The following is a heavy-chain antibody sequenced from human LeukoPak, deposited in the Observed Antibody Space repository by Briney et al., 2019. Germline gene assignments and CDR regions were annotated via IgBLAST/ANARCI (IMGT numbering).Heavy chain of an antibody. J-gene: IGHJ6*02. V-gene: IGHV1-69*13. CDR2: IIPIFGTA. CDR3: ARATRYCSSTSCYAHYYYYGMDV. D-gene: IGHD2-2*01. CDR1: GGTFSSYA. Sequence: ASVKVSCKASGGTFSSYAISWVRQAPGQGLEWMGRIIPIFGTANYAQKFQGRVTITADESTSTAYMELSSLRSEDTAVYYCARATRYCSSTSCYAHYYYYGMDVWGQGTTVTVSS.